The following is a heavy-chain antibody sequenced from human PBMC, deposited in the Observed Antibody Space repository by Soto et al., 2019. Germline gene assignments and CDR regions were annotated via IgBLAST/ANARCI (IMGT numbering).Heavy chain of an antibody. Sequence: GGSLRLSCAASGFTFSSYSMNWVRQAPGKGLEWVSYISISSSTIYYADSVKGRFTISRDNAKNSLYLQMNSLRDEDTAVYYCARDRYYYDSSGYYGPYGMDVWGQGTTVTV. J-gene: IGHJ6*02. CDR1: GFTFSSYS. V-gene: IGHV3-48*02. CDR2: ISISSSTI. D-gene: IGHD3-22*01. CDR3: ARDRYYYDSSGYYGPYGMDV.